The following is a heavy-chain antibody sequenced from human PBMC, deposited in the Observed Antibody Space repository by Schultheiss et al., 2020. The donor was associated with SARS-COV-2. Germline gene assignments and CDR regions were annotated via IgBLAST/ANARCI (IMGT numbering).Heavy chain of an antibody. J-gene: IGHJ4*02. CDR1: GGSFSGYY. Sequence: SETLSLTCAVYGGSFSGYYWSWIRQPPGKGLEWIGEINHSGSTNYNPSLKSRVTISVHTSKNQFSLKLSSVTAADTAVYYCARDTDYYYISGGFDYWGQGTLVTVSS. CDR2: INHSGST. D-gene: IGHD3-22*01. V-gene: IGHV4-34*01. CDR3: ARDTDYYYISGGFDY.